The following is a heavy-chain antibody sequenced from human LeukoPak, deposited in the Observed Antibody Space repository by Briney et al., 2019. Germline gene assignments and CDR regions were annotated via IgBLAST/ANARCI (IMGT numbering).Heavy chain of an antibody. V-gene: IGHV3-7*01. D-gene: IGHD3-3*01. CDR3: ARARYYDFWSGYYHYFDY. Sequence: GGSLRLSCAASGFTFNNYWMSWVRQAPGEGLEWVANIKQDGSEKYYVDSVKGRFTISRDNAKNSLYLQMNSLRAEDTAVYYCARARYYDFWSGYYHYFDYWGQGTLVTVSS. J-gene: IGHJ4*02. CDR1: GFTFNNYW. CDR2: IKQDGSEK.